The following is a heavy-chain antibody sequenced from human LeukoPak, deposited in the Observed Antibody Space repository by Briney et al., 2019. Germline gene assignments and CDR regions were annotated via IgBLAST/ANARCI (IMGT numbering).Heavy chain of an antibody. D-gene: IGHD6-13*01. J-gene: IGHJ6*02. CDR1: GFTFSSYW. Sequence: PGGSLRLSCAASGFTFSSYWLSWVRQAPGKGLEWVANIKQDGSEKYYVDSVKGRFTISRDNAKNSLYLQMNSLRAEDTAVYYCARERVACSSIRDGMDVWGQGTTVTVSS. V-gene: IGHV3-7*01. CDR3: ARERVACSSIRDGMDV. CDR2: IKQDGSEK.